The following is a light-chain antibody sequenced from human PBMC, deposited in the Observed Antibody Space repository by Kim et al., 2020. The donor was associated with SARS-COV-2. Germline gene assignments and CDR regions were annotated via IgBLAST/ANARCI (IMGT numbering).Light chain of an antibody. CDR2: YDS. CDR1: NIGSKS. Sequence: SYELTQPPSVSVAPGKTARITCGGNNIGSKSVHWYQQKPGQAPVLVIYYDSDRPSGIPERFSGSNSGNTATLTISRVEAGDEADYYCQVWDSSVREVFGGGTQLTVL. J-gene: IGLJ3*02. CDR3: QVWDSSVREV. V-gene: IGLV3-21*04.